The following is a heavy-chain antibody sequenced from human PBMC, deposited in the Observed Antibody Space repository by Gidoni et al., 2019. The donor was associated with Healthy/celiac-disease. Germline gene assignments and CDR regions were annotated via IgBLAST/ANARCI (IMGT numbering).Heavy chain of an antibody. D-gene: IGHD6-6*01. V-gene: IGHV3-23*01. CDR2: IGGSGGGT. J-gene: IGHJ4*02. CDR3: AKGRASSYSSSPLDY. CDR1: GLTFSSYA. Sequence: EVQLLESGGGLVQPGGSLRLSCAASGLTFSSYAMSWVRQAPGKGLGWVSAIGGSGGGTYYADSVKGRFTISRDNSKNTLYLQMTSLRAEDTAVYYCAKGRASSYSSSPLDYWGQGTLVTVSS.